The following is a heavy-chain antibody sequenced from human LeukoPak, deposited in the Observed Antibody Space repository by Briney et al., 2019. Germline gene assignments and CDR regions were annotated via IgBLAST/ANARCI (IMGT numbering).Heavy chain of an antibody. J-gene: IGHJ4*02. CDR2: IWYGGSNK. D-gene: IGHD2-2*01. CDR1: GFTFSSYG. CDR3: AEIYCSSTSCSDY. Sequence: GRSLRLSCAASGFTFSSYGMHWVRQAPGKGLEWVAVIWYGGSNKYYADSVKGRFTISRDNSKNTLYLQMNSLRAEDTAVYYCAEIYCSSTSCSDYWGQGTLVTVSS. V-gene: IGHV3-33*08.